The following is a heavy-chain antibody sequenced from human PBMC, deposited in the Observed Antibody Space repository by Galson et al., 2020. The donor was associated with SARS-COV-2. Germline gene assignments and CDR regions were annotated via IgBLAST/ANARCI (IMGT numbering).Heavy chain of an antibody. CDR1: GGSISSSSYY. Sequence: SETLSLTCTVPGGSISSSSYYWGWIRQPPGEGLEWIGSIYYSASNYSNPSLTSRVTMSVDTSKNQFSLKLSSVTAADTAVYYCARQILTGYYSFYYFDYWGQGTLVTVSS. CDR2: IYYSASN. D-gene: IGHD3-9*01. CDR3: ARQILTGYYSFYYFDY. V-gene: IGHV4-39*01. J-gene: IGHJ4*02.